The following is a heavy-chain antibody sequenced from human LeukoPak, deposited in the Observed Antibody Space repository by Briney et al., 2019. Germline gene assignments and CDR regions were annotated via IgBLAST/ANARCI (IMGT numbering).Heavy chain of an antibody. D-gene: IGHD6-13*01. J-gene: IGHJ4*02. V-gene: IGHV5-51*01. CDR2: IYPGDSDT. CDR3: ARSSSWYPDYFDY. Sequence: GESLKISCKGSGYSFTSYWIAWVRQMPGKGLEWMGIIYPGDSDTRYSPSFQGQVTISADKSISTAYLQWSSLKASDTAMYYCARSSSWYPDYFDYWGQGTLVTVSS. CDR1: GYSFTSYW.